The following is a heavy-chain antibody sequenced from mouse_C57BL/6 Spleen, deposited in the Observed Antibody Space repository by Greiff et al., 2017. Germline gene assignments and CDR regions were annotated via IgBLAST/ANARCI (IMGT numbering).Heavy chain of an antibody. J-gene: IGHJ2*01. CDR1: GYTFTDYE. Sequence: VQLQQSGAELVRPGASVTLSCKASGYTFTDYEMHWVKQTPVHGLEWIGAIDPETGGTAYNQKFKGKAILTADKSSSTAYMELRSLTSEDSAVYYCTRRGYYYGNPYYFDYWGQGTTLTVSS. V-gene: IGHV1-15*01. D-gene: IGHD1-1*01. CDR2: IDPETGGT. CDR3: TRRGYYYGNPYYFDY.